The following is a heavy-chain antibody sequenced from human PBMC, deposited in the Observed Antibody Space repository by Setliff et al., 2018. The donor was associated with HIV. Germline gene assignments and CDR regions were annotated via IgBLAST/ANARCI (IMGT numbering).Heavy chain of an antibody. CDR2: VSYSGST. Sequence: PSETLSLTCTVSGDSISRSSYYWGWIRQPPGKGLEWIGHVSYSGSTNYNPSLKSRVTISVDTSKNHFSLNLNSVTAADTAIYYCARRRPPPSGMYSSYYMDVWGKGTAVTVPS. V-gene: IGHV4-61*05. D-gene: IGHD1-26*01. CDR1: GDSISRSSYY. CDR3: ARRRPPPSGMYSSYYMDV. J-gene: IGHJ6*03.